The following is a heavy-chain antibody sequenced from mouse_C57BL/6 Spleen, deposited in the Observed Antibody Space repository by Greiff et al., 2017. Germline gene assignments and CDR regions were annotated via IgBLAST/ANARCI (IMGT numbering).Heavy chain of an antibody. Sequence: QVQLQQPGTELVKPGASVKLSCKASGSTFTSYWMHWVKQRPGQGLEWIGNINPSNGGTNNNEKFKSKATLTVDKTSSTTYMQLSSLTSEDSAVYNCARDGFEPGYFDYWGQGTTLTVAS. V-gene: IGHV1-53*01. D-gene: IGHD2-2*01. CDR2: INPSNGGT. CDR3: ARDGFEPGYFDY. CDR1: GSTFTSYW. J-gene: IGHJ2*01.